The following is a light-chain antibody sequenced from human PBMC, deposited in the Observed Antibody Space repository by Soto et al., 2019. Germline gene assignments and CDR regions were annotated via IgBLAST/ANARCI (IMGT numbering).Light chain of an antibody. V-gene: IGKV3-15*01. J-gene: IGKJ1*01. CDR3: QHLDSYSAA. CDR1: QSVSSS. Sequence: ITHPPAPPALSPGRRAILSCRASQSVSSSLAWYQQKPGQAPRLLIYDASTMTTGIPARFSGSGSGTEFTLTISSLQPEDFATYYCQHLDSYSAAFGQGTKVDIK. CDR2: DAS.